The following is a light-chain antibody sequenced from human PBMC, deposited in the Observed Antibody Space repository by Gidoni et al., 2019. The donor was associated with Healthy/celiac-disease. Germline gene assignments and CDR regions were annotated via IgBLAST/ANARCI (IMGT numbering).Light chain of an antibody. Sequence: IVLTQSPGTLSLSPGERATLSCRASQSVSSSYLAWYQQKPGQAPRLLIYGASSRATGIPDRFSGSGSGTDFTLTISRLEPEDFAVYYCQRYGSSRTFXQXTKVEI. J-gene: IGKJ1*01. CDR1: QSVSSSY. V-gene: IGKV3-20*01. CDR3: QRYGSSRT. CDR2: GAS.